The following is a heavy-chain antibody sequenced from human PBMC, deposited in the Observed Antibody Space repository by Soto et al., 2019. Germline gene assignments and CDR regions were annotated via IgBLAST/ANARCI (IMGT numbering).Heavy chain of an antibody. V-gene: IGHV3-33*01. CDR1: GFAFSTYG. CDR3: ARPLEQHQLGFGMDV. D-gene: IGHD6-13*01. J-gene: IGHJ6*01. Sequence: GGSLRLSCAASGFAFSTYGMHWVRQAPGKGLEWVAVIWYDGSKIYYADSVKGRFTISRDNSKSTLYLQMNSLRAEDTAVYYCARPLEQHQLGFGMDVWGQGSPVTVSS. CDR2: IWYDGSKI.